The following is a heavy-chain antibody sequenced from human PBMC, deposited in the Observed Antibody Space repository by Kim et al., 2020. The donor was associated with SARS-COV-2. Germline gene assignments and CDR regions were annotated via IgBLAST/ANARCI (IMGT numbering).Heavy chain of an antibody. V-gene: IGHV3-30*01. CDR3: ARSHSGSYYSAFDY. Sequence: SDSVKRRLPSSRDNSKNTLYLQMNSLRAEDTAVYYCARSHSGSYYSAFDYWGQGTLVTVSS. J-gene: IGHJ4*02. D-gene: IGHD1-26*01.